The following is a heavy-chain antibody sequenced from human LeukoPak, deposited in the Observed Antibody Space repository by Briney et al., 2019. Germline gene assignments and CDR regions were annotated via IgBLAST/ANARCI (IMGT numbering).Heavy chain of an antibody. CDR2: IFYIGRA. V-gene: IGHV4-59*08. D-gene: IGHD4-17*01. CDR1: RGSITPHY. CDR3: ASHDYGDPVDAFDF. J-gene: IGHJ3*01. Sequence: SETLSLTCTVSRGSITPHYWSWIRQPPGKGLEWIAYIFYIGRANYNPSLKSRVTISVDTSKNQFSLNLSSVTAADTAVYYCASHDYGDPVDAFDFWGQGTMVTVSS.